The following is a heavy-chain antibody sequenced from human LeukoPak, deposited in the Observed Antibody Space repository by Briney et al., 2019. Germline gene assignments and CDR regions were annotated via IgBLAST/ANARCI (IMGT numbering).Heavy chain of an antibody. J-gene: IGHJ4*02. V-gene: IGHV3-7*03. CDR1: GFTFSRYW. CDR2: IKKDGSEK. CDR3: ARESGSVTSEVDFDY. D-gene: IGHD4-17*01. Sequence: GGSLRLSCAASGFTFSRYWMNWVRQAPGKGLEWVANIKKDGSEKDYVDSVKGRFTISRDNAKNSLYLQMNSLRAEDTVLYYCARESGSVTSEVDFDYWGQGTLVTVSS.